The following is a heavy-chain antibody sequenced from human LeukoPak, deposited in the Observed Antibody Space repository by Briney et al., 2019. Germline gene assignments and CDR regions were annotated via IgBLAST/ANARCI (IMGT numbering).Heavy chain of an antibody. D-gene: IGHD4-11*01. CDR2: IYYIRST. V-gene: IGHV4-39*01. J-gene: IGHJ5*02. CDR3: ARHDYSNSWFDP. CDR1: GGSISSSSYY. Sequence: SETLSLTCTVSGGSISSSSYYWGWIRHPPGKGLEWIGSIYYIRSTYYNPSLKSRVTISVDTSKNQFSLKLSSVTAADTAMFYCARHDYSNSWFDPWGREPWSPSPQ.